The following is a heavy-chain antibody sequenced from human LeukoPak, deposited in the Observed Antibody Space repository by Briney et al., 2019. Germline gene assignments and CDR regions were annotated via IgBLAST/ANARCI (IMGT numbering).Heavy chain of an antibody. J-gene: IGHJ6*03. Sequence: GGSLRLSCAASGFTVSSNYMSWVRQAPGKGLEWVSVIYRGGSTYYADSVKGRFTISRDNSKNTLYLQMDSLRAEDTAVYYCATLGYCSGGSCYDYYYYYYMDVWGKGTTVTVSS. V-gene: IGHV3-53*01. CDR1: GFTVSSNY. D-gene: IGHD2-15*01. CDR3: ATLGYCSGGSCYDYYYYYYMDV. CDR2: IYRGGST.